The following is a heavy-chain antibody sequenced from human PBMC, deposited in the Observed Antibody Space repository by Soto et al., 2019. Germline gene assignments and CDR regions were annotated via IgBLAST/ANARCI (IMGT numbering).Heavy chain of an antibody. CDR1: GFTFSSYS. Sequence: EVQLVESGGGLVQPGGSLRLSCAASGFTFSSYSMNWVRQAPGKGLEWVSYISSSSSTIYYADSVKGRFTISRDNAKNSLYLQMNSLRAEDTAVYYCARDLITMVRGVIIYDGMDVWGQGTTVTVSS. CDR2: ISSSSSTI. CDR3: ARDLITMVRGVIIYDGMDV. J-gene: IGHJ6*02. D-gene: IGHD3-10*01. V-gene: IGHV3-48*01.